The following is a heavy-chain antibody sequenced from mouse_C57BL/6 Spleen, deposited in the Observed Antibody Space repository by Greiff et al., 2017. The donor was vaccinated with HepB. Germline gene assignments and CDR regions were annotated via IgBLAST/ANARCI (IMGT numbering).Heavy chain of an antibody. CDR3: ARAYGYAGDY. Sequence: EVQLQQSGPELVKPGASVKISCKASGYTFTDYYMNWVKQSHGKSLEWIGDINPNNGGTSYNQKFKGKATLTVDKSSSTAYMELRSLTSEDSAVYYCARAYGYAGDYWGQGTTLTVSS. CDR2: INPNNGGT. CDR1: GYTFTDYY. D-gene: IGHD2-2*01. J-gene: IGHJ2*01. V-gene: IGHV1-26*01.